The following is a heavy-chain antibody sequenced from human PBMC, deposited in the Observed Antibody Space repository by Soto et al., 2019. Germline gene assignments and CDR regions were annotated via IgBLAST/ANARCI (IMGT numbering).Heavy chain of an antibody. CDR2: IYYTGST. D-gene: IGHD3-10*01. J-gene: IGHJ5*02. V-gene: IGHV4-31*01. CDR3: ARGAWFGYQPHNHRFVP. CDR1: GGSISSGGYY. Sequence: QVQLQESGPGLVKPSQTLSLTCIVSGGSISSGGYYWNWIRQHAGKGLEWIGYIYYTGSTYYNPYHVSVCALSVDPSKSPLSRKAKSVTDQNTAVYYCARGAWFGYQPHNHRFVPWGQGIL.